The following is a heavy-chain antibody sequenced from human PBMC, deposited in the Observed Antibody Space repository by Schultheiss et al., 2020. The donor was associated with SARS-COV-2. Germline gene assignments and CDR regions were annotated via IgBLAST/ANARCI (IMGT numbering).Heavy chain of an antibody. J-gene: IGHJ4*02. D-gene: IGHD6-6*01. Sequence: SQTLFLTCTVSDGSISSGGYYWSWIRQHPGKCLEWIGYIYYSGSTYYNPSLKRRVTISVDTSKNQFSLKLSSVTAADTAVYYRAKGVRGSSSQQYIEYWCQGNLIT. CDR1: DGSISSGGYY. V-gene: IGHV4-31*03. CDR3: AKGVRGSSSQQYIEY. CDR2: IYYSGST.